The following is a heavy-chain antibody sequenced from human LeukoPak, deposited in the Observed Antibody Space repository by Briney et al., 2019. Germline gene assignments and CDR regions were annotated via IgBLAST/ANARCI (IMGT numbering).Heavy chain of an antibody. CDR1: GGSISSGSYY. CDR2: IYTSGST. J-gene: IGHJ4*02. CDR3: AREFGYAVTSLDY. D-gene: IGHD4-17*01. V-gene: IGHV4-61*02. Sequence: TLSLTCTVSGGSISSGSYYGSWIRPPAGKGLEWIGRIYTSGSTHYNPSLKSRVSISVDTSKNQFSLKLSSVTAADTAVYYCAREFGYAVTSLDYWGQGTLVTVSS.